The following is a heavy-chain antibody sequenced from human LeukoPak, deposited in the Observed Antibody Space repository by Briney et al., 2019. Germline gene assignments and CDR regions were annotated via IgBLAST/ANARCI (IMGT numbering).Heavy chain of an antibody. V-gene: IGHV3-7*01. CDR2: IKQDGSER. J-gene: IGHJ4*02. CDR1: GFTFISYW. Sequence: GGSLRLSCAASGFTFISYWMTWVRQTPGKGLEWVANIKQDGSERYFWDSVRDRFTISRDNAKNSLSLQMNSLRAEDTGVYYCTRDTGGSGSYPDYWGQGTLVTVSS. CDR3: TRDTGGSGSYPDY. D-gene: IGHD1-26*01.